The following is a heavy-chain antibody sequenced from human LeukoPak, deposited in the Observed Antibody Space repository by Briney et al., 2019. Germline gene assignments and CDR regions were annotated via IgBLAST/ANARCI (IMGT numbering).Heavy chain of an antibody. D-gene: IGHD3-3*01. J-gene: IGHJ3*02. Sequence: PGGSLRLSCAASRFTFNSYVMNWVRQAPGKGLEWVSVISSSGASTYYADSVKGRFTISRDNSKNTLYLQMNSLRVEDTAVYYCAKIGSGMQNAFDIWGQGTMVTVSS. CDR2: ISSSGAST. V-gene: IGHV3-23*01. CDR3: AKIGSGMQNAFDI. CDR1: RFTFNSYV.